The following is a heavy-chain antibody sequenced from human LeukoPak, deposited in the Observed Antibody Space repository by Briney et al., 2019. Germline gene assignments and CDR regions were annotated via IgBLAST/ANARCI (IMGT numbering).Heavy chain of an antibody. CDR2: IYHSGST. CDR1: GGSISSGGYS. Sequence: SQTLSLTCAVPGGSISSGGYSWSWIRQPPGKGLEWIGYIYHSGSTYYNPSLKSRVTISVDRSKNQFSLKLSSVTAADTAVYYCARAPRLQTTYYFDYWGQGTLVTVSS. J-gene: IGHJ4*02. CDR3: ARAPRLQTTYYFDY. V-gene: IGHV4-30-2*01. D-gene: IGHD1/OR15-1a*01.